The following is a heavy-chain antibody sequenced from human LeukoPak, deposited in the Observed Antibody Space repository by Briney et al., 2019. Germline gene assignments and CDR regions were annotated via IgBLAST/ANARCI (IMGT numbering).Heavy chain of an antibody. V-gene: IGHV3-11*01. CDR3: ARDIRPTDVWGAPVPDGFDV. J-gene: IGHJ3*01. CDR2: ISSGGDTI. CDR1: GFTFSDYY. D-gene: IGHD3-16*01. Sequence: PGGSLRLSCAASGFTFSDYYMTWVRQAPGKGLEWVSYISSGGDTIYYADSVKGRFTISRDNADNSLYLQTSSLRADDTAVYYCARDIRPTDVWGAPVPDGFDVWGQGTMVTVSS.